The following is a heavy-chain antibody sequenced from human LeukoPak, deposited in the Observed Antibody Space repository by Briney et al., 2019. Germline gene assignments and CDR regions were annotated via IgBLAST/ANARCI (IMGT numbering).Heavy chain of an antibody. CDR2: IYASGST. J-gene: IGHJ4*02. Sequence: PSETLSLTCTVSGPSVSSGSYYWSWLRQPAGKGLEWIGRIYASGSTNYNPSLKSRVTISLDTSKNQFSLKLSSVTAADTAVYYCARTLGYYDSSGYSDFDYWGQGTLVSVSS. D-gene: IGHD3-22*01. CDR1: GPSVSSGSYY. CDR3: ARTLGYYDSSGYSDFDY. V-gene: IGHV4-61*02.